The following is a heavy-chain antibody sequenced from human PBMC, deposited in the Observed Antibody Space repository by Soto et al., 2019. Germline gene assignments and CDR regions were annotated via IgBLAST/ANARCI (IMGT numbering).Heavy chain of an antibody. CDR2: IYYSGST. Sequence: PSETLSLTCTVSGGSISSYYWSWIRQPPGKGLEWIGYIYYSGSTNYNPSLKSRVTISVDTSKNQFSLKLSSVTAADTAVYYCARGSSSGYYQFDYWGQGTLVTVPQ. J-gene: IGHJ4*02. CDR3: ARGSSSGYYQFDY. V-gene: IGHV4-59*01. D-gene: IGHD3-22*01. CDR1: GGSISSYY.